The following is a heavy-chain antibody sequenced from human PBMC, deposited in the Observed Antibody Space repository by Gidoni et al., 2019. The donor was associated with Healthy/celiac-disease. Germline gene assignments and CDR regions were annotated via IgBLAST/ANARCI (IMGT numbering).Heavy chain of an antibody. CDR2: IYSGGST. V-gene: IGHV3-66*01. J-gene: IGHJ6*02. Sequence: EVQLVESGGGLVQPGGFLRLSCAASGFTVSSNYMSWVRQAPGTGLEWVSVIYSGGSTYYADSVKGRFTISRDNSKNTLYLQMNSLRAEDTAVYYCARDGGYYDFWSGYTAVYYYYYGMDVWGQGTTVTVSS. CDR3: ARDGGYYDFWSGYTAVYYYYYGMDV. CDR1: GFTVSSNY. D-gene: IGHD3-3*01.